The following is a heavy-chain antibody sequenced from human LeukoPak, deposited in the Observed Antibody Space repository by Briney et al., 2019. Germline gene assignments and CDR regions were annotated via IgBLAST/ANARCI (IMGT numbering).Heavy chain of an antibody. CDR2: IYPGDSDI. D-gene: IGHD6-6*01. CDR3: ARHGYSSSYFDY. V-gene: IGHV5-51*01. Sequence: GESLKTSCKASGYSFTSYWIGWVRQMPGKGLEWMGIIYPGDSDIRYSPSFQGQVTISADKSISTAYLQWSSLRASDTAMYYCARHGYSSSYFDYWGQGTLVSVSS. CDR1: GYSFTSYW. J-gene: IGHJ4*02.